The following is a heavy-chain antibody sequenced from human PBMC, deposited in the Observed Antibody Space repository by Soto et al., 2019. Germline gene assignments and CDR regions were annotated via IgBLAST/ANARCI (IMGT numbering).Heavy chain of an antibody. CDR1: GGAIISYC. CDR2: IYYSGST. Sequence: HSWSLSITGAFCGGAIISYCWSCIRKPPGKGLEWIGYIYYSGSTNYNPSLKSRVTISVDTSKNQFSLKLSSVTAADTAVYYCARAAQIVVVPAAIPLDAFDIWGQGTMVTVSS. J-gene: IGHJ3*02. V-gene: IGHV4-59*01. CDR3: ARAAQIVVVPAAIPLDAFDI. D-gene: IGHD2-2*01.